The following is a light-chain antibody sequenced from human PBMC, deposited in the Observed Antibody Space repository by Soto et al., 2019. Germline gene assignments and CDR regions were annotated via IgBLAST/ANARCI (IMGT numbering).Light chain of an antibody. V-gene: IGLV2-23*02. CDR3: CSYAGSSTWV. CDR1: SADVGGYDY. Sequence: QSALTQPPSASGSPGQSVTISCAGTSADVGGYDYVSWYQQLPGKAPKLMIYEVSKRPSGVSNRFSGSKSGNTASLTISGLQAEDEADYYCCSYAGSSTWVFGGGTKLTVL. CDR2: EVS. J-gene: IGLJ3*02.